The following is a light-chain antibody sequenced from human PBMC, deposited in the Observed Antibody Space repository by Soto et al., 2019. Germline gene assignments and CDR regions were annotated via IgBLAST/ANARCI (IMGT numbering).Light chain of an antibody. Sequence: DIVMTQSPDSLAVSLGERATITCQASQNINNYLNWYQQKPGRAPKLLIYAASSLQSGVPSRFSGTGSGTEFTLTISSLQPDDFATYYCQQYHRSSITFGQGTRLE. CDR3: QQYHRSSIT. V-gene: IGKV1-16*01. J-gene: IGKJ5*01. CDR1: QNINNY. CDR2: AAS.